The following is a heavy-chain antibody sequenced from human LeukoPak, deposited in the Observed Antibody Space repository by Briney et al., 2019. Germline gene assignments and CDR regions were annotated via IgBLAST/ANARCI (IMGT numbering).Heavy chain of an antibody. CDR1: GFTFSSYG. J-gene: IGHJ5*02. CDR3: ASDNWFDP. Sequence: GGSLRLSCAASGFTFSSYGMHWVRQAPGKGLEWVAVIWYGGSKKDYADSVKGRFTISRDNSKNTLYLQMNSLRAEDTAVYYCASDNWFDPWGQGTLVTVSS. CDR2: IWYGGSKK. V-gene: IGHV3-33*01.